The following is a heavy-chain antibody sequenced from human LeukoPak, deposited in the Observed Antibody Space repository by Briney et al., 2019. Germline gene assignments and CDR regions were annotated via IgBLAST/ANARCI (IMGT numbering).Heavy chain of an antibody. D-gene: IGHD6-19*01. CDR1: GFTFGSYA. V-gene: IGHV3-30-3*01. Sequence: PAGGSLRLSCAASGFTFGSYAMHWVRKAPGKGREGVAVISYDGSNKYYADSVKGRFTISRDNSKNTLYLQMNSLRAEDTAVYYCARVPSIRQWLYHYWGQGTLVTVSS. CDR2: ISYDGSNK. CDR3: ARVPSIRQWLYHY. J-gene: IGHJ4*02.